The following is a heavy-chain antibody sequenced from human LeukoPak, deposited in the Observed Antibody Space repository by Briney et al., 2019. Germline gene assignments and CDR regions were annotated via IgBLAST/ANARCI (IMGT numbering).Heavy chain of an antibody. CDR3: ARQTDPAYYDSSGYYPIDY. V-gene: IGHV1-18*01. CDR1: GYTFTSYG. Sequence: GASVKVSCKASGYTFTSYGISWVRQAPGQGLEWMGWISAYNGNTNYAQKLQGRVTMTTDTSTSTAYMELRSLRSDDTAVYYCARQTDPAYYDSSGYYPIDYWGQGTLVTVSS. J-gene: IGHJ4*02. D-gene: IGHD3-22*01. CDR2: ISAYNGNT.